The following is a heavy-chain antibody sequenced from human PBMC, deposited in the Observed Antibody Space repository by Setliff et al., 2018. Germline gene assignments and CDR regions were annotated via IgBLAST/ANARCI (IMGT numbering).Heavy chain of an antibody. CDR1: GFTFSNHW. CDR3: VTDPPNSGWSFDC. Sequence: GGSLRLSCAASGFTFSNHWMHWVRQTPGKGLEWVSSIDSSSTWIYYADSVKGRFTISRDNAKSSLYLQMNDLRVEDTAVYYCVTDPPNSGWSFDCWGQGTPVTVSS. V-gene: IGHV3-21*01. J-gene: IGHJ5*01. D-gene: IGHD6-19*01. CDR2: IDSSSTWI.